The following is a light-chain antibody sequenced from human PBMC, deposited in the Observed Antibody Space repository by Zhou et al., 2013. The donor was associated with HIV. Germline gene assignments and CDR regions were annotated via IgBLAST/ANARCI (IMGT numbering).Light chain of an antibody. Sequence: EIVMTQSPATLSVSPGERATLSCRASQSVSDNLAWYQQRPGQAPRLLIYGASNRATGIPDRFSGRGSGTDFTLTISRLEPEDFAVYYCQQYGSSPRTFGQGTKVEIK. CDR1: QSVSDN. V-gene: IGKV3-20*01. J-gene: IGKJ1*01. CDR2: GAS. CDR3: QQYGSSPRT.